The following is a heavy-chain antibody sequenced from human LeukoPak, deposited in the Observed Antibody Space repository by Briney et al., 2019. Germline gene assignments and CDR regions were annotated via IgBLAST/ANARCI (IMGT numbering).Heavy chain of an antibody. D-gene: IGHD4-17*01. V-gene: IGHV4-34*01. Sequence: SETLSLTCAVYGGSFSGYYWSWIRQPPGKGLEWIGEINHSGSTNYDPSLKSRVTISVDTSKNQFSLKLSSVTAADTAVYYCARAGGFITVTTDYWGQGTLVTVPS. CDR3: ARAGGFITVTTDY. CDR1: GGSFSGYY. J-gene: IGHJ4*02. CDR2: INHSGST.